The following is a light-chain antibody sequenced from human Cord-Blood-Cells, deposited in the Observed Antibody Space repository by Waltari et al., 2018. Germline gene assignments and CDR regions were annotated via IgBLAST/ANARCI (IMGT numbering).Light chain of an antibody. CDR2: GAS. CDR3: QQYNNWPPWT. V-gene: IGKV3-15*01. CDR1: QSVSSN. Sequence: ERVMTQSPATLSVSPGVKATLSCRASQSVSSNLAWYQQKPGQAPRLPLYGASTRATGIPARFSGSGSGTDFTLTISSLQSEDFAVYYCQQYNNWPPWTFGQGTKVEIK. J-gene: IGKJ1*01.